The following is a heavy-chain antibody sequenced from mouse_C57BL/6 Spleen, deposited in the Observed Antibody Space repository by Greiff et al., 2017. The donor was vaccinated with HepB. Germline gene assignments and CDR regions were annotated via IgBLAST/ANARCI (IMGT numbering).Heavy chain of an antibody. J-gene: IGHJ1*03. CDR3: ARTYYYGSSPSYFDV. CDR1: GYSFTGYY. Sequence: VQLKQSGPELVKPGASVKISCKASGYSFTGYYMNWVKQSPEKSLEWIGEINPSTGGTTYNQKFKAKATLTVDKSSSTAYMQLKSLTSEDSAVYYCARTYYYGSSPSYFDVWGTGTTVTFSS. CDR2: INPSTGGT. V-gene: IGHV1-42*01. D-gene: IGHD1-1*01.